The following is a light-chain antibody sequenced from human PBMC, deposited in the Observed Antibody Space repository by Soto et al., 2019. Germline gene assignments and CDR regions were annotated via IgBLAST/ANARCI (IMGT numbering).Light chain of an antibody. CDR2: GAS. Sequence: LSQSACTLSLSPGERATLSCRARQSVSNNYLAWYQQKPGQAPRLLIYGASNRAAGIPDRFSGSGSGTDFTLTISRLEPADFAVYYCPQYGRSPLTFGGGTKVDIK. CDR3: PQYGRSPLT. J-gene: IGKJ4*01. CDR1: QSVSNNY. V-gene: IGKV3-20*01.